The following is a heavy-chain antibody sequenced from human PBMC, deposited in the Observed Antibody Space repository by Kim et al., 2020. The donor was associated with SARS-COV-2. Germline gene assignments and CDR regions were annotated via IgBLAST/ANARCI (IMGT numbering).Heavy chain of an antibody. J-gene: IGHJ6*02. V-gene: IGHV3-30*18. CDR1: GFTFSSYG. Sequence: GGSLRLSCAASGFTFSSYGMHWVRQAPGKGLEWVAVISYDGSNKYYADSVKGRFTISRDNSKNTLYLQMNSLRAEDTAVYYCAKDTGLPYHYYGLDVWG. CDR3: AKDTGLPYHYYGLDV. CDR2: ISYDGSNK. D-gene: IGHD5-18*01.